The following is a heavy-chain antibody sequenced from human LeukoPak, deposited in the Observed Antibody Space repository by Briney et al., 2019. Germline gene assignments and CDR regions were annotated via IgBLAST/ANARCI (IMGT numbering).Heavy chain of an antibody. D-gene: IGHD4-17*01. CDR2: IYSGGNT. J-gene: IGHJ3*02. CDR1: GFTVSSNF. Sequence: GGSLRLSCAASGFTVSSNFMSWVRQAPGKGLEWVSVIYSGGNTYYADSVKGRFTISRDNAKNTLYLQMNSLRAEDTAVFYCARAMVTTISAFDIWGQGTMVTVSS. CDR3: ARAMVTTISAFDI. V-gene: IGHV3-66*01.